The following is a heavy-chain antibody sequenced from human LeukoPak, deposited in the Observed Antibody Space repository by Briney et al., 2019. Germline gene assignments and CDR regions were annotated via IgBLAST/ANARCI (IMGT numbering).Heavy chain of an antibody. V-gene: IGHV4-34*01. J-gene: IGHJ6*03. D-gene: IGHD3-3*01. CDR1: GGSFSGFY. CDR3: ARVRHDPLEYGYYMDV. CDR2: IYLTGTT. Sequence: SETLSLACAVDGGSFSGFYWSWVRQTRGKELAWIGDIYLTGTTNYNPSLTDYNPSLKSRVTISVDSSNDELSLKVTSLTAADTGVYYCARVRHDPLEYGYYMDVWGKGTTVTVSS.